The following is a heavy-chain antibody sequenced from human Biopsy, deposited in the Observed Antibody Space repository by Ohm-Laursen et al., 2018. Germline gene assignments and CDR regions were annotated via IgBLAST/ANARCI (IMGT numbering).Heavy chain of an antibody. J-gene: IGHJ4*02. V-gene: IGHV3-11*01. CDR2: IASSGGTT. CDR1: GFHSSDYY. CDR3: ARDTPETYDYDNDDNSPFPRRYIDY. D-gene: IGHD3-22*01. Sequence: GSLRLSCTASGFHSSDYYMSWIRQAPGKGLEWISYIASSGGTTYYVDSVKGRFTISRDNAEKSLYLQMNSLRAEDTAVYYCARDTPETYDYDNDDNSPFPRRYIDYWGQGTLVTVSS.